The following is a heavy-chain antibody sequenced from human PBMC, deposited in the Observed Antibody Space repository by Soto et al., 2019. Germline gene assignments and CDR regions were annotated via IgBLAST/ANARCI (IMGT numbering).Heavy chain of an antibody. V-gene: IGHV5-51*01. Sequence: GESLKISCNGSGYTFTNYWIGWVRQMPGKGLEWMGITYPGDSDTKYNPSFQGQVTISADKSITTTYLRWTSLKASDTAIYYCAASILYYGMDVWGPGTKVTVYS. J-gene: IGHJ6*02. CDR2: TYPGDSDT. CDR3: AASILYYGMDV. CDR1: GYTFTNYW.